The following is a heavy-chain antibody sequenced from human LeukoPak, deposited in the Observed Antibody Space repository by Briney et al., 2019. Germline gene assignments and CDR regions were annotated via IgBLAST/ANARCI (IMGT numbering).Heavy chain of an antibody. J-gene: IGHJ4*02. CDR1: GFTFTGYY. D-gene: IGHD5-12*01. Sequence: ASVKVSCKASGFTFTGYYMHWVRQAPGQGLEWMGWINPNSGGTNYAQKFQGRVTMTRDTSISTAYMELSRLRSDDTAVYYCARDGGYSAISDYWGQGTLVTVSS. V-gene: IGHV1-2*02. CDR2: INPNSGGT. CDR3: ARDGGYSAISDY.